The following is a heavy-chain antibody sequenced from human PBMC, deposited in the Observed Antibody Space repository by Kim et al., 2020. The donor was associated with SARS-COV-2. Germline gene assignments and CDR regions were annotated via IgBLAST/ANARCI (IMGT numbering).Heavy chain of an antibody. J-gene: IGHJ5*02. Sequence: GSTSYNPSLKSRVTISVDTSKNQCSLKLSSVTAADTAVYYCARGGNWFDPWGQGTLVTVSS. V-gene: IGHV4-39*01. D-gene: IGHD3-16*01. CDR2: GST. CDR3: ARGGNWFDP.